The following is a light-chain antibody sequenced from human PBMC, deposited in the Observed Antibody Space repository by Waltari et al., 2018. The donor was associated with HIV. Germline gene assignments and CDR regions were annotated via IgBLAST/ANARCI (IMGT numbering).Light chain of an antibody. V-gene: IGLV2-14*01. J-gene: IGLJ2*01. CDR3: SSYTSSSSVL. CDR2: EVT. Sequence: QSALTQPASVSGSPGQSITISCTGIRSDAGGYNYVSWYQLHPGKAPKLMIFEVTNRPSGVSNRFSGSKSGNTASLTISGLQAEDEADYYCSSYTSSSSVLFGGGTKLTIL. CDR1: RSDAGGYNY.